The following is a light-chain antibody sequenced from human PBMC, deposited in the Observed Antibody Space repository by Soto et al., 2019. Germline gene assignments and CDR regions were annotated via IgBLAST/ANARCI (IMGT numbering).Light chain of an antibody. V-gene: IGKV2-30*01. CDR1: QSLVYIDGNTY. J-gene: IGKJ5*01. CDR3: MQAARWPRT. CDR2: RVS. Sequence: DVVMTQSPLSLPVTLGQPASISCSASQSLVYIDGNTYLRWFQQRPGQSPRRLIYRVSNRDSGVPDRLSGSESGTDFTLNISRVEAEDVGVYNCMQAARWPRTFGQGTRLEIK.